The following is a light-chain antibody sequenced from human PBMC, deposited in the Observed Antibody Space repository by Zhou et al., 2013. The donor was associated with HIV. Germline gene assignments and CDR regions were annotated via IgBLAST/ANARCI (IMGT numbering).Light chain of an antibody. CDR1: QSVSRNY. J-gene: IGKJ2*01. Sequence: EVVLTQSPGTLSLSPGERATLSCRASQSVSRNYLAWYQQKPGQAPRLLIYDASKRATGIPDRFSGSGSGTDFTLTISSLEPEDFAVYYCQQRTDWPPYTFGQGTKLEIK. CDR2: DAS. CDR3: QQRTDWPPYT. V-gene: IGKV3D-20*02.